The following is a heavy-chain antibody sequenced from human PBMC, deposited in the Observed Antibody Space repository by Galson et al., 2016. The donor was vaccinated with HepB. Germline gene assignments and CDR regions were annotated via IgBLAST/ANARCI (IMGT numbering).Heavy chain of an antibody. CDR2: TYYKSRRYN. J-gene: IGHJ4*02. Sequence: CAISGDSVSSNSVAWNWIRQSPSRGLEWLGRTYYKSRRYNDYAASVKSRIIITPDTSKNQFSLQLRSVTPEDSAVYYCARDLIGSTSSFDYRGQGTLVTVSS. CDR3: ARDLIGSTSSFDY. D-gene: IGHD2-2*01. V-gene: IGHV6-1*01. CDR1: GDSVSSNSVA.